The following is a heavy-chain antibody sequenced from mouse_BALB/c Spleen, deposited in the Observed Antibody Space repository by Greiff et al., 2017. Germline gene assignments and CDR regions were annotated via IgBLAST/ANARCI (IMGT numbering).Heavy chain of an antibody. CDR1: GFTFSSYA. D-gene: IGHD3-2*02. CDR2: ISSGGSYT. V-gene: IGHV5-9-3*01. J-gene: IGHJ2*01. Sequence: EVQGVESGGGLVKPGGSLKLSCAASGFTFSSYAMSWVRQTPEKRLEWVATISSGGSYTYYPDSVKGRFTISRDNAKNTLYLQMSSLRSEDTAMYYCARHEATVDYWGQGTTLTVSS. CDR3: ARHEATVDY.